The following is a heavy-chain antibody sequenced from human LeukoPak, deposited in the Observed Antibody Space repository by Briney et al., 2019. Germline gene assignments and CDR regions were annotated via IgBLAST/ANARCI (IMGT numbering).Heavy chain of an antibody. V-gene: IGHV1-2*04. Sequence: ASVKVSCKASGYTFTGYYMHWVRQAPGQGLEWMGWINPNSGGTNYAQKFQGWVTMTRDTSISTAYMELSRLRSDDTAVYYCARAQRKGYYYYMDVWGKGTTVTVSS. D-gene: IGHD1-1*01. CDR1: GYTFTGYY. J-gene: IGHJ6*03. CDR2: INPNSGGT. CDR3: ARAQRKGYYYYMDV.